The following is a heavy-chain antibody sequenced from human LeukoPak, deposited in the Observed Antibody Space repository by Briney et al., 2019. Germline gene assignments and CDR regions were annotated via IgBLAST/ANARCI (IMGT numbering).Heavy chain of an antibody. D-gene: IGHD5-24*01. CDR1: GFTFGSYS. V-gene: IGHV3-21*01. CDR2: ISSSSSYI. Sequence: GGSLRLSCAASGFTFGSYSMNWVRQAPGKGLEWVSSISSSSSYIYYADSVKGRFTISRDNAKNSLYLQMNSLRAEDTAVYYCARDLHPWGDGYNPPHYWGQGTLVTVSS. J-gene: IGHJ4*02. CDR3: ARDLHPWGDGYNPPHY.